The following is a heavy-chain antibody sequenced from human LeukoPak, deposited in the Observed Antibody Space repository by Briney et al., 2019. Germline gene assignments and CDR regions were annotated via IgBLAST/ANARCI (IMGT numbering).Heavy chain of an antibody. D-gene: IGHD3-22*01. Sequence: GGSLRLSCAASGFTFSSYAMSWVRQAPGKGLEWVSAISGSGDSTYYSDSVKGRFTISRDNSKNTLYVQMDSLRAEDTAVYYCAKPLVPDYYDGSGYWGYWGQGTLVTVSS. CDR3: AKPLVPDYYDGSGYWGY. V-gene: IGHV3-23*01. CDR2: ISGSGDST. J-gene: IGHJ4*02. CDR1: GFTFSSYA.